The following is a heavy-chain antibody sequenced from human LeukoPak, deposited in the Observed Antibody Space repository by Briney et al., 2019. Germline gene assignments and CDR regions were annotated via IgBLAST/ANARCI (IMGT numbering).Heavy chain of an antibody. CDR1: GFTFSSYA. Sequence: PGGSLRLSCAASGFTFSSYAMHWVRQAPGKGLEYVSAISSNGGSTYYANSVKGRFTISRDNPKNTLYLQMGSLRAEDMAVYYCARGGRYGDYSDYWGQGTLVTVSS. D-gene: IGHD4-17*01. CDR2: ISSNGGST. CDR3: ARGGRYGDYSDY. V-gene: IGHV3-64*01. J-gene: IGHJ4*02.